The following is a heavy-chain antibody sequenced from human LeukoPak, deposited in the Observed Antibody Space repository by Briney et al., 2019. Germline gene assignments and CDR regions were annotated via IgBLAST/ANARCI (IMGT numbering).Heavy chain of an antibody. J-gene: IGHJ4*02. CDR3: ATFHSSSWYLDY. CDR1: GGSISSYY. V-gene: IGHV4-59*01. Sequence: SETLSLTCTASGGSISSYYWSWIRQPPGKGLEWIGYIYYSGSTNCNPSLKSRVTISVDTSKNQFSLKLSSVTAADTAVYYCATFHSSSWYLDYWGQGTLVTVSS. D-gene: IGHD6-13*01. CDR2: IYYSGST.